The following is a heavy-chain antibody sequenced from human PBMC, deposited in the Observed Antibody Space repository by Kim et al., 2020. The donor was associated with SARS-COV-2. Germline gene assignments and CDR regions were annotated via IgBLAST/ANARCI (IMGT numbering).Heavy chain of an antibody. Sequence: GGYLRLSCAASGFTFSSYTMSWVRQAPGNGLEWVSTITGAGGATKYSDAVEGRFTISRDNSMNTLFLQMNSLRAEDSAVYYCAKPLLMDYYDWSGSDFWGQGTLVTVSS. CDR1: GFTFSSYT. D-gene: IGHD3-22*01. J-gene: IGHJ4*02. V-gene: IGHV3-23*01. CDR3: AKPLLMDYYDWSGSDF. CDR2: ITGAGGAT.